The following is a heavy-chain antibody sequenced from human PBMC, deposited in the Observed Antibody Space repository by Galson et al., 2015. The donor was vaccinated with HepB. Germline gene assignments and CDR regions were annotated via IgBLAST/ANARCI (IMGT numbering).Heavy chain of an antibody. CDR1: GGSISSGSYY. J-gene: IGHJ4*02. Sequence: TLSLTCTVSGGSISSGSYYWSWIRQPAGKGLEWIGRIYTSGSTNYNPSLKSRVTISVDTSKNQFSLKLSSVTAADTAVCYCARVTGATNDLDYWGQGTLVTVSS. D-gene: IGHD1-26*01. CDR3: ARVTGATNDLDY. CDR2: IYTSGST. V-gene: IGHV4-61*02.